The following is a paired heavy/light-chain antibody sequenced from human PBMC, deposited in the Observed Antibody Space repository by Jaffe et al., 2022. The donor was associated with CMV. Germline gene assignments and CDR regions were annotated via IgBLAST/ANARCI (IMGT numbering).Light chain of an antibody. CDR3: QQSFSFPIT. CDR2: AAS. J-gene: IGKJ5*01. Sequence: DIQMTQSPSSLSSSVGDRVIITCRASQRISSSLNWYQRKPGKAPKLLIYAASSLQSGVPSRFSGSGSGTDFTLTINSLQPEDFASYFCQQSFSFPITFGQGTRLEIK. V-gene: IGKV1-39*01. CDR1: QRISSS.
Heavy chain of an antibody. CDR1: GFTFSSFG. CDR2: IWYDGRNT. J-gene: IGHJ4*02. Sequence: VQVVESGGGVVQPGRSLRLSCVSSGFTFSSFGMHWVRQAPGKGLEWVAFIWYDGRNTYYADSVKGRFTVSRDNSKNTLYLQMNSLRVEDTALYFCARDSPGAQGGRHSYNLDHWGQGILVTVSS. D-gene: IGHD1-1*01. V-gene: IGHV3-33*01. CDR3: ARDSPGAQGGRHSYNLDH.